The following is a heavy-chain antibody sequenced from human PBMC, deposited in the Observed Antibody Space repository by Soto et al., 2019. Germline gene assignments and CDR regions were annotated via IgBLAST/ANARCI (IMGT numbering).Heavy chain of an antibody. D-gene: IGHD2-21*02. CDR2: IIPGFGTP. Sequence: QVQLVQSGAGVKKPGTSVKVSCKASGGTFSSYTISWVRQAPGQGLEWMEGIIPGFGTPSYAEKVQGRVTITADGSTSTAYMALSSLRSDEAAVDYCACLTYWGQGTLVTVSS. J-gene: IGHJ4*02. CDR1: GGTFSSYT. CDR3: ACLTY. V-gene: IGHV1-69*12.